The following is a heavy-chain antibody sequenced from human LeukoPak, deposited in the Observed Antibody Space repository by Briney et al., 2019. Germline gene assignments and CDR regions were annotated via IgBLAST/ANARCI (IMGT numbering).Heavy chain of an antibody. CDR3: TRDAHPNSDFWSGYHYYYGMDV. CDR1: GFTFGDYA. CDR2: IRSKAYGGTT. Sequence: GGSLRLSCTASGFTFGDYAMSWFRQAPGKGLEWVGFIRSKAYGGTTEYAASVKGRFTISRDDSKSIAYLQMNSLKNEDTAVYYCTRDAHPNSDFWSGYHYYYGMDVWGQGTTVTVSS. J-gene: IGHJ6*02. D-gene: IGHD3-3*01. V-gene: IGHV3-49*03.